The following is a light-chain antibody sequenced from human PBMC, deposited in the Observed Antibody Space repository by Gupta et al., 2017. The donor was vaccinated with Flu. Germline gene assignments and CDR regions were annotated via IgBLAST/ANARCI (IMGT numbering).Light chain of an antibody. CDR1: QSVTNF. Sequence: GDRVTITCRASQSVTNFLNWYQQKPGKAPKLLIFAASILQGGVPSRFSGSGSGQEFTLTIDSLQPADFATYYCQQGYSTPQPFGRGTTV. CDR3: QQGYSTPQP. V-gene: IGKV1-39*01. CDR2: AAS. J-gene: IGKJ1*01.